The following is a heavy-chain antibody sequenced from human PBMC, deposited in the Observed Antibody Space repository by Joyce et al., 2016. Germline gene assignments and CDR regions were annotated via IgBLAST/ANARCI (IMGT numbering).Heavy chain of an antibody. V-gene: IGHV3-21*02. CDR2: ISSDSTYI. Sequence: EVQLVESGGGLVKPGGSLRLSCAASGFTFSTASMSWFRRAPGEGREWVSAISSDSTYIFYAGSVKGRFTVSRDNAKNSLYLQMNSLRAEDTAVFFCARGGIVYDYSMDLWGQGTTVTVSS. CDR1: GFTFSTAS. CDR3: ARGGIVYDYSMDL. J-gene: IGHJ6*02. D-gene: IGHD3-22*01.